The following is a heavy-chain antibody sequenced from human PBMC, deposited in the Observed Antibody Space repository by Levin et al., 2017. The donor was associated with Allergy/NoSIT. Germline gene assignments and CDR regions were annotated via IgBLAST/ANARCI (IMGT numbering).Heavy chain of an antibody. V-gene: IGHV1-8*01. CDR3: ATPLLPGRQLVSKLTDY. CDR1: GYTFTSYD. Sequence: ASVKVSCKASGYTFTSYDINWVRQATGQGLEWMGWMNPNSGNTGYAQKFQGRVTMTRNTSISTAYMELSSLRSEDTAVYYCATPLLPGRQLVSKLTDYWGQGTLVTVSS. CDR2: MNPNSGNT. J-gene: IGHJ4*02. D-gene: IGHD6-13*01.